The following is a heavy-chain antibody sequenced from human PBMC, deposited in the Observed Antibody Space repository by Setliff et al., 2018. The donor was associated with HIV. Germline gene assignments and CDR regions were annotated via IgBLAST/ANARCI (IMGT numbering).Heavy chain of an antibody. J-gene: IGHJ3*02. D-gene: IGHD2-15*01. CDR2: TYGDDSP. CDR3: ARAKGSGTYVFDI. CDR1: GFSVGSSY. Sequence: GGSLRLSCAATGFSVGSSYLSWVRQAPGKGLEWVSITYGDDSPYYTDSVKGRFTISRDNSKDTLYLQMNSLRAEDTAVYYCARAKGSGTYVFDIWGQGTMVTVSS. V-gene: IGHV3-53*01.